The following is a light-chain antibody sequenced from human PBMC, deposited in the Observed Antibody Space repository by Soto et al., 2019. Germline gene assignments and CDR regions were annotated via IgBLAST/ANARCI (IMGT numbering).Light chain of an antibody. V-gene: IGKV3-11*01. CDR1: QSVGTF. CDR2: DAS. CDR3: QQCYNWPQWT. Sequence: EIVLTQSPATLSLSPGERATLSSRASQSVGTFFAWYQQKPGQAPRLLIYDASNRATGIPARFSGSGSGTDFTLTISSLEPEDFAVYYCQQCYNWPQWTFGQGTKVEIK. J-gene: IGKJ1*01.